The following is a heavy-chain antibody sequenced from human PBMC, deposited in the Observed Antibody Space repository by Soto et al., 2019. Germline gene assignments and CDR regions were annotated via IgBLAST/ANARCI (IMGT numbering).Heavy chain of an antibody. J-gene: IGHJ6*02. D-gene: IGHD3-10*01. V-gene: IGHV1-18*04. CDR3: ARALEQHRGYYYGMDV. CDR2: ISAYNGNT. CDR1: GYTFPSYG. Sequence: GSIVKVSCKASGYTFPSYGLSWERQAPGQGLEWMGWISAYNGNTNYAQKLQGRVTMTTDTSTSTAYMALRSLRSDDTAVYYCARALEQHRGYYYGMDVWGQATKATLSS.